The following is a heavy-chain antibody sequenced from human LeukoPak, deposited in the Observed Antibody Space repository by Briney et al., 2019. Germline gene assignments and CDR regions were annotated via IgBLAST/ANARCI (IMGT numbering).Heavy chain of an antibody. J-gene: IGHJ3*02. CDR1: GFTFSTYA. CDR2: ISGGGGST. CDR3: ARSTIVAAGTGPFDI. D-gene: IGHD6-13*01. V-gene: IGHV3-23*01. Sequence: GGSLRLSCAASGFTFSTYAMSWVRQAPGKGLEWVSRISGGGGSTNYAGSVMGRFTISRDNSKSTLYLQMNSLRAEDTAVYYCARSTIVAAGTGPFDIWGQGTMVTVSS.